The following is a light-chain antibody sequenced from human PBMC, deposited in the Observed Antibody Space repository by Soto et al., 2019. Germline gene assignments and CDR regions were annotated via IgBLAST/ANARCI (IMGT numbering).Light chain of an antibody. CDR2: DAS. CDR1: QSVSSSY. CDR3: QQRSNWPLT. J-gene: IGKJ4*01. Sequence: EIVLTQSPVTLSLSPGERATLSCRSSQSVSSSYLAWYQQKPGQAPRLLIHDASNRATGIPARFSGSGSATDFTLTISSIEPEDFAVYYCQQRSNWPLTFGGGTKVDIK. V-gene: IGKV3-11*01.